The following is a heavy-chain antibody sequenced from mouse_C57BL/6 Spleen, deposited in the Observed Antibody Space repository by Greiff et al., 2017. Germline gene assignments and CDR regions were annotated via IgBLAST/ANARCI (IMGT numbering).Heavy chain of an antibody. D-gene: IGHD1-3*01. CDR1: GFTFSDYY. Sequence: EVQRVESEGGLVQPGSSMKLSCTASGFTFSDYYMAWVRQVPEKGLEWVANINYDGSSTYYLDSLKSRFIISRDNAKNILYLQMSSLKSEDTATYYCAREEGSSFAYWGQGTLVTVSA. V-gene: IGHV5-16*01. CDR3: AREEGSSFAY. J-gene: IGHJ3*01. CDR2: INYDGSST.